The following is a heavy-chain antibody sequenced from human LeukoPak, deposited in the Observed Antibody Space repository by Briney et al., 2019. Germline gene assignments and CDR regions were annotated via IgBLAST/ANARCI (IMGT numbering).Heavy chain of an antibody. CDR2: IYYSGST. J-gene: IGHJ4*02. CDR1: GGSFSGYY. D-gene: IGHD1-26*01. CDR3: ARHPRNSGSYLYFDY. Sequence: SETLSLTCAAYGGSFSGYYWSWIRQPPGKGLEWIGSIYYSGSTYYNPSLKSRVTISVDTSKNQFSLKLSSVTAADTAVYYCARHPRNSGSYLYFDYWGQGTLVTVSS. V-gene: IGHV4-34*01.